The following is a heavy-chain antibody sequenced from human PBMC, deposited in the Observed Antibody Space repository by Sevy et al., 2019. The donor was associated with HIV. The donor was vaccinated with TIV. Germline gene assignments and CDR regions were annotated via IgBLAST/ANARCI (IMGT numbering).Heavy chain of an antibody. D-gene: IGHD2-2*01. Sequence: GGSLRLSCAASGFTFSNYWMSWVRQAPGKGLEWVAHIKRDGSEKYYVDSVKGRFTISRGNAQNSLYLQMNSLRAEDTAVYYCARDCSSTTCLWGFDVWGQGTTVTVSS. V-gene: IGHV3-7*03. CDR1: GFTFSNYW. J-gene: IGHJ6*02. CDR3: ARDCSSTTCLWGFDV. CDR2: IKRDGSEK.